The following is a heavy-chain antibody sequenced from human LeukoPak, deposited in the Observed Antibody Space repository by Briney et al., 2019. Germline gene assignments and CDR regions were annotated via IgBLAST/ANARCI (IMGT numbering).Heavy chain of an antibody. J-gene: IGHJ4*02. CDR2: ISGSDGTT. CDR1: GFTFSSYA. V-gene: IGHV3-23*01. D-gene: IGHD4-11*01. CDR3: AKVSRPYSNYVGFDY. Sequence: GGSLRLSCAASGFTFSSYAMSWVRQAPGKGLQWVSTISGSDGTTYYAGSVKGRFTISRDNSKNTLYLQMNSLRAEDTAVYYCAKVSRPYSNYVGFDYWGQGTLVTVSS.